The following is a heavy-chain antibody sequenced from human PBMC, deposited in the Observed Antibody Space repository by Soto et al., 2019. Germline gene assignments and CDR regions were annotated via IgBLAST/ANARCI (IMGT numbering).Heavy chain of an antibody. V-gene: IGHV4-38-2*02. CDR3: ARALYCSGGSCSPLRGMDV. Sequence: SETLSLTCTVSGYSITNGYYWGWIRQPPGQGLEWIGTIYHSGSTYYNPSLKTRVTISVDTSKNQFSLKLSSVTAADTAVYYCARALYCSGGSCSPLRGMDVWGQGTTVTVSS. J-gene: IGHJ6*02. D-gene: IGHD2-15*01. CDR2: IYHSGST. CDR1: GYSITNGYY.